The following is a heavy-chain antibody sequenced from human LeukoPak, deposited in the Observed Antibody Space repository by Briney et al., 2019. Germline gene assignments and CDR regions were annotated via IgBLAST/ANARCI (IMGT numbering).Heavy chain of an antibody. D-gene: IGHD3-22*01. CDR1: GFSFSTYE. Sequence: PGGSLRLSCAGSGFSFSTYEMNWVRQAPGKGLEWVSSISNSSSYIYYADSMKGRFTISRDNAKNSLYLQMNSLRAEDTAVYYCARDDGPDSSGSINDAFDIWGQGTMVTVSS. J-gene: IGHJ3*02. CDR2: ISNSSSYI. CDR3: ARDDGPDSSGSINDAFDI. V-gene: IGHV3-21*06.